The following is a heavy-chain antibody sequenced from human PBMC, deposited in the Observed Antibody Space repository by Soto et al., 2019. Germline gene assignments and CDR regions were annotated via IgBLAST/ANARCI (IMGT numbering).Heavy chain of an antibody. J-gene: IGHJ3*02. CDR1: GFTFDDYA. CDR3: AKTMRDYGDYEGVIDAFDI. CDR2: ISWNSGSI. V-gene: IGHV3-9*01. Sequence: DVQLVESGGGLVQPGRSLRLSCAASGFTFDDYAMHWVRQAPGKGLERVSGISWNSGSIGYADSVKGRFTISRDNAKNPLYLQMNSLRAEDTALYYCAKTMRDYGDYEGVIDAFDIWGQGTMVTVSS. D-gene: IGHD4-17*01.